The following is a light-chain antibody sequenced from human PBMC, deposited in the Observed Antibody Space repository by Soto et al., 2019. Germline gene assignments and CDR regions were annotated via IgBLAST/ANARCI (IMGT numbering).Light chain of an antibody. V-gene: IGKV3-15*01. Sequence: TQSPTTLSLSPGERATLACRASQSVSSSLAWYQQKPGQAPRLLIYGTSTRVTGIPARFSGSGSGTEFTLTISSLQPEDFAVYYCQQYYNWPLTFGGGTKVDIK. CDR3: QQYYNWPLT. CDR2: GTS. J-gene: IGKJ4*01. CDR1: QSVSSS.